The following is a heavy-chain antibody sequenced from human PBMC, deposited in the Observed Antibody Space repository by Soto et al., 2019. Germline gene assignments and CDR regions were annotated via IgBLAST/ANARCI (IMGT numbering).Heavy chain of an antibody. Sequence: GGSLRLSCAASGFTFSSHGMHWVRQAPGKGLEWVAVISYDGSYKYYADSVKGRFTISRDNSKNTQYLQMNSLRAEETAVYYCAKDRTSPVVVAKIHGGGYYYYGMDVWGQGTTVTVSS. CDR2: ISYDGSYK. J-gene: IGHJ6*02. CDR1: GFTFSSHG. CDR3: AKDRTSPVVVAKIHGGGYYYYGMDV. D-gene: IGHD2-21*01. V-gene: IGHV3-30*18.